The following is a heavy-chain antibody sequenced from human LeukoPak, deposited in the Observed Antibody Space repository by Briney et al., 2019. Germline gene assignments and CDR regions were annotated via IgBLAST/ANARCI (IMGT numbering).Heavy chain of an antibody. CDR1: GFIFGHIA. CDR2: FGDTGKK. V-gene: IGHV3-23*01. CDR3: AKDLTRYYSDSSPYPPNWPMQY. Sequence: GGSWRLSVAAPGFIFGHIARFGVRRGQGKGLGWFAFFGDTGKKFYSNVVKGRLIISRDNSRDTLFLQMNSLRVDDTAVYFCAKDLTRYYSDSSPYPPNWPMQYWGQGTLVTVSS. J-gene: IGHJ4*02. D-gene: IGHD3-22*01.